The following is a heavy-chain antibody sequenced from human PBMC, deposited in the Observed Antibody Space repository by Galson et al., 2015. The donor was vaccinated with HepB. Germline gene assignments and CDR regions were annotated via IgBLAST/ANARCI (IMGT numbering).Heavy chain of an antibody. Sequence: SVKVSCKASGYTFTGYYMHWARQAPGQGLEWMGRINPNSGGTDYAQKFQGRVTMTRDTSISTAYMELSRLRSDDTAVYYCARWDDYCDSSEYWGQGTLVTVSS. V-gene: IGHV1-2*06. CDR3: ARWDDYCDSSEY. J-gene: IGHJ1*01. CDR1: GYTFTGYY. CDR2: INPNSGGT. D-gene: IGHD3-22*01.